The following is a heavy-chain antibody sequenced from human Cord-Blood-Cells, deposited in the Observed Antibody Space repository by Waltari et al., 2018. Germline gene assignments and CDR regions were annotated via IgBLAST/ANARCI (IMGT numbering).Heavy chain of an antibody. CDR3: ARVHCSGGSCYLLTGYFDL. CDR1: GGSFSGYY. V-gene: IGHV4-34*01. CDR2: INHSGST. J-gene: IGHJ2*01. Sequence: QVQLQQWGAGLLKPSETLSLTCAVYGGSFSGYYWSWIRQPPGQGLEWIGEINHSGSTNYNPSLKSRVTISVDTSKNQFSLKLSSVTAADTAVYYCARVHCSGGSCYLLTGYFDLWGRGTLVTVSS. D-gene: IGHD2-15*01.